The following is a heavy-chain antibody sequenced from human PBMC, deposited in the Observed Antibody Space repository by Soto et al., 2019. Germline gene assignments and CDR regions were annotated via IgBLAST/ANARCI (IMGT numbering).Heavy chain of an antibody. CDR3: ARDNQGDYFDY. CDR1: GFTFSSYG. J-gene: IGHJ4*02. CDR2: IWYDGSNK. V-gene: IGHV3-33*01. Sequence: QVQLVESGGGVVQPGRSLRLSCAASGFTFSSYGMHWVRQAPGKGLEWVAVIWYDGSNKYYADSVKGRFTISRDNSKNTLYLQMNSLSAEDTAVYYCARDNQGDYFDYWGQGTLVTVSS.